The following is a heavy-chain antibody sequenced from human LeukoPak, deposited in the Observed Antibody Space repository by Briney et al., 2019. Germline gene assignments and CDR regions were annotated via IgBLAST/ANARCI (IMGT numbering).Heavy chain of an antibody. CDR2: IGERSIHK. CDR1: GFTFSSYS. CDR3: ARVNTLTRLGAPGPFFRMDV. J-gene: IGHJ6*03. V-gene: IGHV3-21*01. D-gene: IGHD2-2*01. Sequence: PGGSLRLSCAVSGFTFSSYSMNWVRQTPGKGLEWVSSIGERSIHKYYADSVKGRFTISRDNAKNSLFLQMNSLRAEDTAVYYCARVNTLTRLGAPGPFFRMDVWGKGITVTVSS.